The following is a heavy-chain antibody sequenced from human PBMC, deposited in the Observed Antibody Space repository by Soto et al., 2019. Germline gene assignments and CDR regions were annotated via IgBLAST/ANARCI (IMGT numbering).Heavy chain of an antibody. CDR1: GYTFSDYG. CDR2: IRRNT. V-gene: IGHV1-18*01. J-gene: IGHJ4*01. CDR3: ARGGGHVWGSSEF. D-gene: IGHD3-16*01. Sequence: QVQLVQSAAEVKKPGASVKLSCKASGYTFSDYGITWVRQAPGQGLEWMGWIRRNTNYAQKFQGRVTMTTDTSTTIAYMELRSLRSDDTAVYYCARGGGHVWGSSEFWGHVTLVTVSS.